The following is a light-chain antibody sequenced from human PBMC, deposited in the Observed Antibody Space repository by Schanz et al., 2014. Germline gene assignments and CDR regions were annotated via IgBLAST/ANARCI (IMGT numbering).Light chain of an antibody. V-gene: IGLV1-40*01. CDR1: SSNIGAGYD. CDR3: QSYDSSLSGVV. CDR2: GNS. Sequence: QSVLTQPPSVSGAPGQRVSISCAGNSSNIGAGYDVHWFQQHPGTAPKLLIYGNSDRPSGVPDRFSGSKSGTSASLVITGLQADDEADYFCQSYDSSLSGVVFGGGTKLTVL. J-gene: IGLJ2*01.